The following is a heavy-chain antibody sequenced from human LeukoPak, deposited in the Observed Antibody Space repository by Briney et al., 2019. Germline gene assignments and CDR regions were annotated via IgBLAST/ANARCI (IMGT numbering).Heavy chain of an antibody. CDR3: AATNIKAVAGSRNWFDP. CDR2: IYYSGST. Sequence: SETLSLTCTASGGSISSGGYYWSWIRQHPGKGLEWIGYIYYSGSTYYNPSLKSRVTISVDTSKNQFSLKLSSVTAADTAVYYCAATNIKAVAGSRNWFDPWGQGTLVTVSS. J-gene: IGHJ5*02. D-gene: IGHD6-19*01. CDR1: GGSISSGGYY. V-gene: IGHV4-31*03.